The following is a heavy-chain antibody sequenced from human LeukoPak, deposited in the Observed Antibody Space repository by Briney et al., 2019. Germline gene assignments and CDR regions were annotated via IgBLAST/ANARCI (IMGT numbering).Heavy chain of an antibody. V-gene: IGHV1-69*13. D-gene: IGHD6-6*01. CDR1: GGTFSSYA. CDR2: IIPIFGTA. CDR3: ARGSGVAAQVAECWDY. Sequence: SVKVSCKASGGTFSSYAISWVRQAPGQGLEWMGGIIPIFGTANYAQKFQGRVTITADESTSTAYMELSSLRSDDTAVYYCARGSGVAAQVAECWDYWGQGTLVTVSS. J-gene: IGHJ4*02.